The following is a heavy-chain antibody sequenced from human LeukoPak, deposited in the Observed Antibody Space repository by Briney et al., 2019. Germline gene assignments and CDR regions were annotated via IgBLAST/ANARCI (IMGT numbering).Heavy chain of an antibody. J-gene: IGHJ4*02. CDR3: ARARITIFGVVIKPVDY. D-gene: IGHD3-3*01. CDR1: GYTFTNYD. V-gene: IGHV1-8*03. Sequence: ASVKVSCKASGYTFTNYDINWVRQATGQGLEWLGWMNPNSGNTGYAQKFQGRVTITRNTSISTAYMELSRLRFEDTAVYFCARARITIFGVVIKPVDYWGQGTLVTVSS. CDR2: MNPNSGNT.